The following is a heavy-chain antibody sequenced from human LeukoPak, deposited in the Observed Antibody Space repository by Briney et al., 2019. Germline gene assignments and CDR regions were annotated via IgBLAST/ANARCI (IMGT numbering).Heavy chain of an antibody. CDR2: INPNSGGT. CDR1: GYTFTGYY. D-gene: IGHD3-9*01. Sequence: ASVKVSCKASGYTFTGYYMHWVRQAPGQGLEWMGWINPNSGGTNYAQKFQGRVTMTRDTSISTAYMELSSLRSEDTAVYYCARSRQVYFDWSPNYYFDYWGQGTLVTVSS. V-gene: IGHV1-2*02. J-gene: IGHJ4*02. CDR3: ARSRQVYFDWSPNYYFDY.